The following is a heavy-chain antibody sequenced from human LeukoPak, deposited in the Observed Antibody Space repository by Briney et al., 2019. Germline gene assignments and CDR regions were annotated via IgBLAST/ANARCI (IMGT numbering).Heavy chain of an antibody. V-gene: IGHV4-31*03. CDR2: IHYSGDT. D-gene: IGHD3-22*01. Sequence: QTSETLSLTCTVSGGSISSGGYYWSWIRQHPGKGLEWIGYIHYSGDTYYSPSLKSRLTISVDTSKNQFSLRLRSVTAADTAVYYCARFVAYDSTGYYLYYFDYWGQGTLVTVAA. J-gene: IGHJ4*02. CDR1: GGSISSGGYY. CDR3: ARFVAYDSTGYYLYYFDY.